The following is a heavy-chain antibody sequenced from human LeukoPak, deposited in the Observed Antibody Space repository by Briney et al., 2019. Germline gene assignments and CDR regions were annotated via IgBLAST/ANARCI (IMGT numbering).Heavy chain of an antibody. V-gene: IGHV3-7*01. CDR3: ARGGYQMDV. J-gene: IGHJ6*04. D-gene: IGHD2-2*01. CDR1: GFTFSSYW. Sequence: GGSLRLSCAASGFTFSSYWITWVRQAPGKGLEWVANIKQDGSEKYYVDSVKGRFTISRDNAKNSLSLQMNSLRAEDTAVYYCARGGYQMDVWGKGTTVTVSS. CDR2: IKQDGSEK.